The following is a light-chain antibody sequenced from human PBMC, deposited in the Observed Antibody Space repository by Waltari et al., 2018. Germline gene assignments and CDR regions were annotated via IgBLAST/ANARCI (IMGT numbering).Light chain of an antibody. CDR1: SSDVGAYSY. V-gene: IGLV2-14*01. CDR2: EVS. CDR3: SSFTTTSTWV. J-gene: IGLJ3*02. Sequence: QSALTQPASVSGSPGQSITISCSGTSSDVGAYSYVSWYQHHPGTAPKLMIFEVSNRPSGVSDRFSGSKSGNTASLTISGLQAEDEADYYCSSFTTTSTWVFGGWTKLTVL.